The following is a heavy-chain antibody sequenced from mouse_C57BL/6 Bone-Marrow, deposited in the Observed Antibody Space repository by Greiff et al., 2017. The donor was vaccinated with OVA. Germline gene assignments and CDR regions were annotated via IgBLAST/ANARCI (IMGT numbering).Heavy chain of an antibody. CDR1: GYTFTSYW. CDR2: IDPSDSYT. Sequence: VQLQQPGAEPVKPGASVKLSCKASGYTFTSYWMQWVKQRPGQGLEWIGEIDPSDSYTNYNQKFKGKATLTVDTSSSTAYMQLSSLTSEDSAVYYCARLTAGTLFAYWGQGTLVTVSA. J-gene: IGHJ3*01. D-gene: IGHD3-1*01. V-gene: IGHV1-50*01. CDR3: ARLTAGTLFAY.